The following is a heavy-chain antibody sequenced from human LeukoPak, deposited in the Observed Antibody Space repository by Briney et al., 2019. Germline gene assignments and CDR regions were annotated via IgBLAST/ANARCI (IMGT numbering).Heavy chain of an antibody. Sequence: GGSLRLSCADSQFTFNGSWMNWVRQAPGKGLEWVANMDPTGSQKRYVDSVRGRFTISKDNPGASLYLDMHSPRAEDTAIYYCAIWTSGNYWGQGTLVTVSS. D-gene: IGHD1-1*01. J-gene: IGHJ4*02. CDR2: MDPTGSQK. CDR1: QFTFNGSW. CDR3: AIWTSGNY. V-gene: IGHV3-7*01.